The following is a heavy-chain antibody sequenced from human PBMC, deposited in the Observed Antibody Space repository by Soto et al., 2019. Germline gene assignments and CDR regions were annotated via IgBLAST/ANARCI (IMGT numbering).Heavy chain of an antibody. CDR3: ARAGDGDTAMVGAFDI. CDR1: GYTFTGYY. V-gene: IGHV1-2*04. J-gene: IGHJ3*02. Sequence: ASVNVSCKASGYTFTGYYMHWVRQAPGQGLVWMGWINPNSGGTNYAQKFQGWVTMTRDTYISTAYMELSRLRSDDTAVYYGARAGDGDTAMVGAFDIWGQGTMVTVSS. CDR2: INPNSGGT. D-gene: IGHD5-18*01.